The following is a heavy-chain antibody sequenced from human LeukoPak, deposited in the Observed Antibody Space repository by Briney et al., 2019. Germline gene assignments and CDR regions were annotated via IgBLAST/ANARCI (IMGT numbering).Heavy chain of an antibody. D-gene: IGHD3-22*01. CDR3: AHLDYYDSSGYYSNLHNWFDP. V-gene: IGHV2-5*01. CDR2: IYWNDDK. Sequence: SGPTLVKPTQTLTLTCTFSGFSLSTSGVGVGWIRQPPGKALEWLALIYWNDDKRYSPSLKSRLTITKDTSKNQVVLTMTNMDPVDAATYYCAHLDYYDSSGYYSNLHNWFDPWGQGTLVTVSS. CDR1: GFSLSTSGVG. J-gene: IGHJ5*02.